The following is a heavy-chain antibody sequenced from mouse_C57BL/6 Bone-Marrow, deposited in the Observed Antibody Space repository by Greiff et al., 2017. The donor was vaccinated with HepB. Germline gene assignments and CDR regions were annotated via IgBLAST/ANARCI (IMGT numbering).Heavy chain of an antibody. J-gene: IGHJ3*01. V-gene: IGHV1-59*01. D-gene: IGHD2-3*01. Sequence: QVQLQQPGAELVRPGTSVKLSCKASGYTFTSYWMHWVKQRPGQGLEWIGVIDPSDSYTNYNQKFKGKATLTVDTSSSTAYMQLSSLTSEESAVYYCTRQRGAYDGYSAWFAYWGQGTLVTVSA. CDR2: IDPSDSYT. CDR3: TRQRGAYDGYSAWFAY. CDR1: GYTFTSYW.